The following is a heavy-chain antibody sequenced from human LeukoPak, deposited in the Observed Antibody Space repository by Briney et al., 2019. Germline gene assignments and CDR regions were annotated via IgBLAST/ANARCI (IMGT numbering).Heavy chain of an antibody. D-gene: IGHD3-3*01. J-gene: IGHJ4*02. Sequence: ASVKVSCKASGYTFTSYDINWVRQATGQGLEWMGWMNPNSGNTGYAQKFQGRVTITRNTSISTAYMELSSLRSEDTAVYYCARGSSFVEWFPLDYWGQGTLVTVSS. V-gene: IGHV1-8*03. CDR3: ARGSSFVEWFPLDY. CDR1: GYTFTSYD. CDR2: MNPNSGNT.